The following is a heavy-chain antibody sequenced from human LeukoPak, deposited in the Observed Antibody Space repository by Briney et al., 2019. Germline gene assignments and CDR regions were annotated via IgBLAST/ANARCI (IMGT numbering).Heavy chain of an antibody. CDR3: AGTPWELPSRFDY. CDR2: ISAYNGKT. CDR1: GYIFTNYG. Sequence: ASVKVSCKTSGYIFTNYGISWVRQAPGEGLEWMGWISAYNGKTNSPQRLQGRVTMTTDTSTNSAYMELRSLRPDDTAVYYCAGTPWELPSRFDYWGQGTLVTVSS. J-gene: IGHJ4*02. V-gene: IGHV1-18*01. D-gene: IGHD1-26*01.